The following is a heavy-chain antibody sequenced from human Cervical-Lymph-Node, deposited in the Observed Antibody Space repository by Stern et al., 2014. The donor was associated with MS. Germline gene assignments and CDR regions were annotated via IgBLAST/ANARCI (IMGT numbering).Heavy chain of an antibody. CDR1: GGTFSKFP. CDR3: ALSSETSDRWYSLGYDL. CDR2: IFPVFGTP. J-gene: IGHJ5*02. V-gene: IGHV1-69*01. Sequence: QVQLMQSGAEVTTPGSSVKVSCKASGGTFSKFPSSWVRQAPGQGLEWMVGIFPVFGTPTYAQEFRGRVTIPADVSTSTVYMELSSLRSDDTAVYYCALSSETSDRWYSLGYDLWGQGTLVTVSS. D-gene: IGHD6-13*01.